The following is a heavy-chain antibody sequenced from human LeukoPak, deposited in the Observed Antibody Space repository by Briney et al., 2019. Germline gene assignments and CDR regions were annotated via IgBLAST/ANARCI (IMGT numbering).Heavy chain of an antibody. Sequence: GGSLRLSCAASGFTFSGYARSWIRQAPGKGLEWVSAITGSGGSTYSADSVKGRFTISRDNSKNTLYLQMNSLRAEDTAVYYCAKDPRAPGIRLYYFDYWGQGTLVTVSS. J-gene: IGHJ4*02. CDR2: ITGSGGST. D-gene: IGHD5-12*01. CDR1: GFTFSGYA. V-gene: IGHV3-23*01. CDR3: AKDPRAPGIRLYYFDY.